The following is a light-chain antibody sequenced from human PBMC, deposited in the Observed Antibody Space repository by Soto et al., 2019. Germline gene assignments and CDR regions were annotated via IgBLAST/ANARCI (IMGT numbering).Light chain of an antibody. J-gene: IGKJ5*01. CDR2: GAF. Sequence: EVVLTQSPGTLSLSPGERATLSCRASQSVSTSFLAWYQQKPGQAPRLLIYGAFSRATGIPDRFSGSGSGTDFTLTISRLEPEDFAVYYCQQYGNSIPITFGQGRRLEIK. CDR1: QSVSTSF. CDR3: QQYGNSIPIT. V-gene: IGKV3-20*01.